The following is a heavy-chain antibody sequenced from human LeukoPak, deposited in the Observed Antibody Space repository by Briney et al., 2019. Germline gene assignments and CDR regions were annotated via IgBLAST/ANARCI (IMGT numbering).Heavy chain of an antibody. CDR3: ARKAGAFDP. D-gene: IGHD3-10*01. CDR1: GGSISSYY. V-gene: IGHV4-59*08. J-gene: IGHJ5*02. Sequence: SETLPLTCTVSGGSISSYYWSWIRQPPGKGLEWIGYIYYSGSTNYNPSLKSRVTISVDTSKNQFSLKLSSVTAADTAVYYCARKAGAFDPWGQGTLVTVSS. CDR2: IYYSGST.